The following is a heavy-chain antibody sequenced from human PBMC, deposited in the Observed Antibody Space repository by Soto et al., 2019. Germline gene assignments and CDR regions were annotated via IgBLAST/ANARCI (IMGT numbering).Heavy chain of an antibody. D-gene: IGHD2-2*01. V-gene: IGHV3-48*02. CDR2: ISSSSSTI. CDR1: GFTFSSYS. J-gene: IGHJ6*02. Sequence: EVQLVESGGGLVQPGGSLRLSCAASGFTFSSYSMNWVRQAPGKGLEWVSYISSSSSTIYYADSVKGRFTISRDNAKNSLYLQMNSLRDEDTAVYYCAREGCSSTSCYLEMWVWGQGTTVTVSS. CDR3: AREGCSSTSCYLEMWV.